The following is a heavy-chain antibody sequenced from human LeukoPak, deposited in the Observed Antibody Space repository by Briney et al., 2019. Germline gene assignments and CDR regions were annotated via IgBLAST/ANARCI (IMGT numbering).Heavy chain of an antibody. CDR1: GFTFSSYW. D-gene: IGHD1-26*01. Sequence: GGSLRLSCVVSGFTFSSYWMSWVRQAPGKGLEWAANIKQDGSEKYYVDSVKGRFTMSRDNAKNSLYLQMNSLRAEDTAVYYCARVQWELRGVGSYFEYWGQGALVTVSS. CDR3: ARVQWELRGVGSYFEY. V-gene: IGHV3-7*01. J-gene: IGHJ4*02. CDR2: IKQDGSEK.